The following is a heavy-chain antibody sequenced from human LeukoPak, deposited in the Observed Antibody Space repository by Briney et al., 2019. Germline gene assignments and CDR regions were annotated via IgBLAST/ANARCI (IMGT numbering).Heavy chain of an antibody. Sequence: SETLSLTCAVYGGSFSGYYWSWIRQPPGKGLEWIGEINHSGSTNYNPSLKSRVTISVDTSNNQFSLKLSSVTAADTAVYYCARDLCGSSCGHYYGMDVWGQGTTVTVSS. V-gene: IGHV4-34*01. J-gene: IGHJ6*02. CDR3: ARDLCGSSCGHYYGMDV. CDR1: GGSFSGYY. CDR2: INHSGST. D-gene: IGHD6-13*01.